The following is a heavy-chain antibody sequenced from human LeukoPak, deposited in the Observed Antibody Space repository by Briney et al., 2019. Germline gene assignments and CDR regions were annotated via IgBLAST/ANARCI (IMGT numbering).Heavy chain of an antibody. CDR1: GYSFTSYW. J-gene: IGHJ4*02. CDR2: IYPGDSDT. Sequence: GESLKISCKGSGYSFTSYWIGWVRQMPGKGLEWMGIIYPGDSDTRYSPSFQGQVTISANKSISTAYLQWSSLKASDTAMYYCARRGRFYDSSGYYPRWGQGTLVTVSS. V-gene: IGHV5-51*01. CDR3: ARRGRFYDSSGYYPR. D-gene: IGHD3-22*01.